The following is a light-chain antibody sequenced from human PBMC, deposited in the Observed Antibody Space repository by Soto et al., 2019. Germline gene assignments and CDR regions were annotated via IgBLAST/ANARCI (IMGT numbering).Light chain of an antibody. Sequence: TVLTQSPATLSLSPGERATLSCKASQSIGNSLGWFQQKPGQAPRLLIDDAFNRATGIPARFTGSGCGSDFTLTISSLEPEEFGVYYCRQRDNWPLTFGGVTKVEIK. J-gene: IGKJ4*01. CDR2: DAF. CDR3: RQRDNWPLT. V-gene: IGKV3-11*01. CDR1: QSIGNS.